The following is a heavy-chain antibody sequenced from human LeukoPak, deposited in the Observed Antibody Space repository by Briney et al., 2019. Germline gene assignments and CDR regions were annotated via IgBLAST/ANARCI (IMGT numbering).Heavy chain of an antibody. J-gene: IGHJ6*03. CDR2: IYTSGST. Sequence: TLSLTCTVSGGSISSGSYYWSWIRQPAGKGLEWIGRIYTSGSTNYNPSLKSRVTISVDTSKHQFSLKLSSVTAADTAVYYCTRGSIAYYYMDVWGKGTTVTISS. V-gene: IGHV4-61*02. CDR3: TRGSIAYYYMDV. CDR1: GGSISSGSYY. D-gene: IGHD3-22*01.